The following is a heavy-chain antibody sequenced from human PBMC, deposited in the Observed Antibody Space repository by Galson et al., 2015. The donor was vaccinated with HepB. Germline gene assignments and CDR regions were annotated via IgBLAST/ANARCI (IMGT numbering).Heavy chain of an antibody. CDR2: IYPGDSDT. V-gene: IGHV5-51*01. CDR3: ARPPHSGSYYDAFDI. Sequence: QSGAEVKKPGESLKISCKGSGYSFTSYWIGWVRQMPGKGLEWMGIIYPGDSDTRYSPSFQGQVTISADKSISTAYLQWSSLKASDTAMYYCARPPHSGSYYDAFDIWGQGTMVTVSS. J-gene: IGHJ3*02. CDR1: GYSFTSYW. D-gene: IGHD1-26*01.